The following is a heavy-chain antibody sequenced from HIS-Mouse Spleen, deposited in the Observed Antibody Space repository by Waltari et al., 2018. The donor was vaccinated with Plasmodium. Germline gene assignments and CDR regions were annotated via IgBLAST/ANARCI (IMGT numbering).Heavy chain of an antibody. CDR3: ARVSPPANWGALNAFDI. CDR2: IYYSGST. D-gene: IGHD7-27*01. J-gene: IGHJ3*02. Sequence: QVQLQESGPGLVKPSQTLSLTCTVPGCSISSGGYYWSWIRQHPGKGLEWIGYIYYSGSTYYNPSLKSRVTISVDTSKNQFSLKLSSVTAADTAVYYCARVSPPANWGALNAFDIWGQGTMVTVSS. CDR1: GCSISSGGYY. V-gene: IGHV4-31*03.